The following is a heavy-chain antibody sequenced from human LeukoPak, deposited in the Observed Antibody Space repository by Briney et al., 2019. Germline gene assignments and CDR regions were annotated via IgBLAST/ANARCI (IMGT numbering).Heavy chain of an antibody. CDR1: GYSFSDYW. V-gene: IGHV5-51*01. Sequence: GESLKISCKGSGYSFSDYWIGWVRQMPGKGLEWMGIIYPGDSDTRYSPSFQGQVTISADKSISTAYLQWSSLKASDTAMYYCARQRYCSSTSCSFDYWGQGTLVTVSS. D-gene: IGHD2-2*01. CDR2: IYPGDSDT. CDR3: ARQRYCSSTSCSFDY. J-gene: IGHJ4*02.